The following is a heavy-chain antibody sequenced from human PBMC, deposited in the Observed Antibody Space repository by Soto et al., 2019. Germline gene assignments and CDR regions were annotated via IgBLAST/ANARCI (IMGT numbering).Heavy chain of an antibody. Sequence: PGGSLRLSCAASGFKFSNYAMSWVRQAPGKGLEWVSPISATGGGTYYADSVKGRFTISRDNSHNTLYLQVHSLTAEDTAVYYCAEDRRAGGNSAFYFDFWGQGAQVTVSS. V-gene: IGHV3-23*01. D-gene: IGHD3-16*01. J-gene: IGHJ4*02. CDR3: AEDRRAGGNSAFYFDF. CDR2: ISATGGGT. CDR1: GFKFSNYA.